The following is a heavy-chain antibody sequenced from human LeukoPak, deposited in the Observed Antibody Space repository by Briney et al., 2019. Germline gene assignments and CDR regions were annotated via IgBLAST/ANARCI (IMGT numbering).Heavy chain of an antibody. J-gene: IGHJ6*02. CDR1: GGSISSYY. D-gene: IGHD3-22*01. CDR2: IYYSGST. V-gene: IGHV4-59*01. Sequence: SETLSLTCTVSGGSISSYYWSWIRQPPGKGLEWIGYIYYSGSTNYNPSLKSRVTISVDTSKNQFSLKLSSVTAADTAVYYCAASRSSGIDYYYYYGMDVWGQGTTVTVSS. CDR3: AASRSSGIDYYYYYGMDV.